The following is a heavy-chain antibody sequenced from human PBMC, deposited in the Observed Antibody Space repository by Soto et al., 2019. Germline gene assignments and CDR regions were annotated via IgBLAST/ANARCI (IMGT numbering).Heavy chain of an antibody. V-gene: IGHV3-33*01. D-gene: IGHD2-2*01. Sequence: QVQLEESGGGVVQPGRSLRLSCAASGFTFSSYGMHWVRQAPGKGLEWVALIWFDGSDKYYVDSVKGRFTISRDNSKNTVYLQMNSLRVEDTAVYYCARLYCSSSSCYSVGAFDIRGQGTVVTVSS. CDR1: GFTFSSYG. J-gene: IGHJ3*02. CDR3: ARLYCSSSSCYSVGAFDI. CDR2: IWFDGSDK.